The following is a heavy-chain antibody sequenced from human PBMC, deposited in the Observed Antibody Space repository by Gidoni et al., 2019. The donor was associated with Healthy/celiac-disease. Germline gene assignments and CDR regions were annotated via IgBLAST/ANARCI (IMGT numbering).Heavy chain of an antibody. CDR1: GFTFSSYA. CDR2: ISYDGSNK. V-gene: IGHV3-30-3*01. J-gene: IGHJ4*02. D-gene: IGHD3-22*01. Sequence: QVQLVESGGGVVQPGRSLRLPSAASGFTFSSYAMHWVRQAPGKGLEWVAVISYDGSNKYYADSVKGRFTISRDNSKNTLYLQMNSLRAEDTAVYYCARERPYYNSLDYWGQGTLVTVSS. CDR3: ARERPYYNSLDY.